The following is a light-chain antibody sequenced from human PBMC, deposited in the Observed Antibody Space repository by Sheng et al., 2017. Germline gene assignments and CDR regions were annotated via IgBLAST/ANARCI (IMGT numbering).Light chain of an antibody. V-gene: IGKV1-39*01. CDR2: AAS. Sequence: DIQMTQSPSSLSASVGDRVTISCRASQSINRYLNWYQQKPGKAPKLLMYAASSLQSGVPSRFTGSGSGTDFTLTISSLQPEDFATYYCQQSFSNIRTFGGGTEGGDET. CDR3: QQSFSNIRT. CDR1: QSINRY. J-gene: IGKJ4*01.